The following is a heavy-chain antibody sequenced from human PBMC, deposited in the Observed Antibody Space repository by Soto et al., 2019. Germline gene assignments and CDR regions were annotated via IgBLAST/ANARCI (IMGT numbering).Heavy chain of an antibody. V-gene: IGHV3-23*01. CDR2: ISGSGGST. Sequence: PGGSLRLSCAASGFTFSSYAMSWVRQAPGKGLEWVSAISGSGGSTYYADSVKGRFTISRDNSKNTLYLQMNSLRAEDTAVYYCAIDYRRCSGGSCDSYYYYYYMDVWGKGTTVTVSS. CDR1: GFTFSSYA. D-gene: IGHD2-15*01. CDR3: AIDYRRCSGGSCDSYYYYYYMDV. J-gene: IGHJ6*03.